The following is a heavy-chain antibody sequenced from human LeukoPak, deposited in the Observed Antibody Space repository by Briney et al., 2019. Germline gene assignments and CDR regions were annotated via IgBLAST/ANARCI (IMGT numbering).Heavy chain of an antibody. Sequence: PSETLSLTCTVSGGSISSGDYYWSWIRQPAGKGLEWIGRIYPSGVGNYNPSLKSRVTMSVDTSKSQFSLKLSSVTAADTAVYYCARVAVLPAAIWYFDYWGQGTLVTVSS. D-gene: IGHD2-2*01. CDR2: IYPSGVG. J-gene: IGHJ4*02. CDR1: GGSISSGDYY. CDR3: ARVAVLPAAIWYFDY. V-gene: IGHV4-61*02.